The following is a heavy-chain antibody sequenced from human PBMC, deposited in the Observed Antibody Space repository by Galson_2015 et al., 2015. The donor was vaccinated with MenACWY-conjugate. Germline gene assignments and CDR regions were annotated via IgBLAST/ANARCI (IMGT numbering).Heavy chain of an antibody. J-gene: IGHJ4*02. V-gene: IGHV3-20*04. CDR2: INWKGGTT. CDR3: ARGRGSSSTSCYDS. D-gene: IGHD2-2*01. Sequence: SLRLSCAASGFTFSTYWMHWVRQAPGKGLEWVSGINWKGGTTNYADSVKGRFTISRDNAKNSLYLQMNSLRAEDTALYYCARGRGSSSTSCYDSWGQGTLVTVSS. CDR1: GFTFSTYW.